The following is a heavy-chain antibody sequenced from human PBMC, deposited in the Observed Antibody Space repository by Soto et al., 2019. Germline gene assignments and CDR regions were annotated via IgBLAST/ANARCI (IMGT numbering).Heavy chain of an antibody. V-gene: IGHV3-30*14. Sequence: QVQFVESWGDVVQPGRSLRLSCAASGFSFSNYAMHWVRQAPGKGLEWVTLISNDGVDRKYTDFVKGRFTTSRDNSNSMMYLQMNSLRAEDTAVYVCARIFDSARTELDYWGHVNLVTLAA. CDR2: ISNDGVDR. CDR3: ARIFDSARTELDY. D-gene: IGHD1-26*01. CDR1: GFSFSNYA. J-gene: IGHJ4*01.